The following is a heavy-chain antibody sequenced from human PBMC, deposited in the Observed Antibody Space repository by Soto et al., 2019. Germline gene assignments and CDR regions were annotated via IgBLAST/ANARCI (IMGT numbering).Heavy chain of an antibody. V-gene: IGHV4-34*01. Sequence: SETLSLTCAVYGGSFSGYYWSWIRQPPGKGLEWIGEINHSGSTNYNPSLKSRVTISVDTSKNQFSLKLSSVTAADTAVYYCARGTHSSGWYGDFDYWGQGTLVTVSS. J-gene: IGHJ4*02. CDR3: ARGTHSSGWYGDFDY. CDR1: GGSFSGYY. D-gene: IGHD6-19*01. CDR2: INHSGST.